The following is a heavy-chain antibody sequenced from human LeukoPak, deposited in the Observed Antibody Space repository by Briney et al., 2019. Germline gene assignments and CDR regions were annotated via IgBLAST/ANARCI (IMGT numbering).Heavy chain of an antibody. D-gene: IGHD6-13*01. Sequence: SETLSLTCTVSGGSISSYYWSWIRQPPGKGLEWIGYIYYSGSTNYNPSLKSRVTISVDTSKNQFSLKLSSVTAADTAVYYCARRGYHYSSSWYRNGYYGMDVWGQGTTVTVSS. CDR2: IYYSGST. CDR1: GGSISSYY. CDR3: ARRGYHYSSSWYRNGYYGMDV. V-gene: IGHV4-59*08. J-gene: IGHJ6*02.